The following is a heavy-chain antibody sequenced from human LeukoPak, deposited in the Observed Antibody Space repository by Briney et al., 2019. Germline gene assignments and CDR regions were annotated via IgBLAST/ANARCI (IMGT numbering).Heavy chain of an antibody. CDR1: GFTFSSYA. V-gene: IGHV3-30*04. D-gene: IGHD3-16*02. Sequence: GGSLRLSCAASGFTFSSYAMHWVRQAPCKGLEWVAVISYDGSNKYYADSVKGRFTISRDNSKNTLYLQMNSLRAEDTAVYYCAREDYVWGSYRYYFDYWGQGTLVTVSS. CDR3: AREDYVWGSYRYYFDY. CDR2: ISYDGSNK. J-gene: IGHJ4*02.